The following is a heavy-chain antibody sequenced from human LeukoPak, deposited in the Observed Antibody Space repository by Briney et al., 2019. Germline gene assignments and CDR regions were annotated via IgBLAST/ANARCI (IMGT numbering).Heavy chain of an antibody. J-gene: IGHJ3*02. D-gene: IGHD3-22*01. CDR3: ARDQKYYYDSSSYLDI. Sequence: GGSLRLSCAASGFTVSSNYMSWVRQAPGKGLEWVSVIYSGGSTYYADSVKGRFTISRDNSKNTLYLQMNSLRAEDTPVYYCARDQKYYYDSSSYLDIWGQGTMVTVSS. CDR1: GFTVSSNY. V-gene: IGHV3-66*01. CDR2: IYSGGST.